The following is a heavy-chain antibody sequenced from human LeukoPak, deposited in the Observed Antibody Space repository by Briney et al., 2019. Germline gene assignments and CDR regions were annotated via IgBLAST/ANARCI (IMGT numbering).Heavy chain of an antibody. CDR3: ARDRGYSSSWSDY. Sequence: ASVKVSCKASGYTFTSYYMHWVRQAPGQGLEWMGIINPNSGGTNYAQKFQGRVTMTRDTSISTAYMELSRLRSDDTAVYYCARDRGYSSSWSDYWGQGTLVTVSS. CDR1: GYTFTSYY. D-gene: IGHD6-13*01. V-gene: IGHV1-2*02. CDR2: INPNSGGT. J-gene: IGHJ4*02.